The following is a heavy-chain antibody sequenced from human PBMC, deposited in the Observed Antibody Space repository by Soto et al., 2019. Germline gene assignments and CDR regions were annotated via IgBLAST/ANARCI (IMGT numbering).Heavy chain of an antibody. D-gene: IGHD6-19*01. CDR2: MSYSRST. Sequence: SETLSLTCFVSGGSISSNNYYWGWIRQPPGKGLEWIGSMSYSRSTYYNPSLKSRVTISVDTSKNQFSLKLTSVTAADTAVYYCARDGGIAVAGAFDIWGQGTMVTVSS. CDR1: GGSISSNNYY. CDR3: ARDGGIAVAGAFDI. J-gene: IGHJ3*02. V-gene: IGHV4-39*02.